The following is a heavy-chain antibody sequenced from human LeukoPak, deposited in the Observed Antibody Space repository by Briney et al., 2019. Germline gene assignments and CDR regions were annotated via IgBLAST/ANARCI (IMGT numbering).Heavy chain of an antibody. D-gene: IGHD6-13*01. CDR1: GGSISSSNW. Sequence: SETLSLTCAVSGGSISSSNWWSWVRQPPGKGLEWIGEIYHSGSTNYNPSLKSRVTISVDKSKNQFSLKLSSVTAADTAVYYCARRRVAAAGTSPSFDYWGQGTLVTVSS. CDR2: IYHSGST. CDR3: ARRRVAAAGTSPSFDY. V-gene: IGHV4-4*02. J-gene: IGHJ4*02.